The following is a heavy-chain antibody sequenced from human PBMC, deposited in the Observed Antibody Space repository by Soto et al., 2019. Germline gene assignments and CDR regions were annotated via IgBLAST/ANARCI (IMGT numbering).Heavy chain of an antibody. CDR3: ARSGYCSGGSCYGFEYYYYYGMDV. CDR2: ISAYNGNT. CDR1: GYTFTSYG. V-gene: IGHV1-18*01. D-gene: IGHD2-15*01. J-gene: IGHJ6*02. Sequence: PSVKFSCKASGYTFTSYGISWVRQAPGQGLEWMGWISAYNGNTNYAQKLQGRVTMTTDTSTSTAYMELRSLRSDDTAVYYCARSGYCSGGSCYGFEYYYYYGMDVWG.